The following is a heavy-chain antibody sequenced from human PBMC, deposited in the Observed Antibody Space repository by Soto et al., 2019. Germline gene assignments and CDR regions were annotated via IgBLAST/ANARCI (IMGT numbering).Heavy chain of an antibody. D-gene: IGHD3-10*01. CDR3: AAGISRTKGIWFGGGQNAFDI. Sequence: QVQLVQSGAEVKKPGASVKVSCKASAYTFTSYDMHWVRQAPGQRLEWMGCINAGNGNTKYSQKFQGRVTITRDTSASTAYMQLSSLRSEDTAVYYCAAGISRTKGIWFGGGQNAFDIWGQGTMVTVSS. J-gene: IGHJ3*02. CDR1: AYTFTSYD. V-gene: IGHV1-3*01. CDR2: INAGNGNT.